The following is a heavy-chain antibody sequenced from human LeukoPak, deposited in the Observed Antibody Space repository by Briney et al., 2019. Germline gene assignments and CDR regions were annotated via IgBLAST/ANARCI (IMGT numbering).Heavy chain of an antibody. V-gene: IGHV3-66*01. J-gene: IGHJ6*02. D-gene: IGHD3-10*01. Sequence: GGSLRLSCAASGFTVRTNYINWVRQAPGKGLEWVSVIHSGGTTNYADSVKGRFTISRDTSKNTLYLQMSRLRAEDTAVYYCARGLYGSGSYVGNGMDVWGQGTTVTVSS. CDR2: IHSGGTT. CDR1: GFTVRTNY. CDR3: ARGLYGSGSYVGNGMDV.